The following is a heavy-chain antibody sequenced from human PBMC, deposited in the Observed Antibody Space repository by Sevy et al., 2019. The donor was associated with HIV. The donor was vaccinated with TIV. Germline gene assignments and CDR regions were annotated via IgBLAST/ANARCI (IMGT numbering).Heavy chain of an antibody. CDR3: ANSRGRYEGSSWLYYYYLMDV. Sequence: GGSLRLSCVASGFTFSRVGMHWVRQAPGKGLEWVAIISNDGSDKQYADSVKGRFTISRDNSKYTLYLQMNSLRIEDTAVYYCANSRGRYEGSSWLYYYYLMDVWGQGATVTVSS. V-gene: IGHV3-30*18. CDR2: ISNDGSDK. CDR1: GFTFSRVG. D-gene: IGHD6-13*01. J-gene: IGHJ6*02.